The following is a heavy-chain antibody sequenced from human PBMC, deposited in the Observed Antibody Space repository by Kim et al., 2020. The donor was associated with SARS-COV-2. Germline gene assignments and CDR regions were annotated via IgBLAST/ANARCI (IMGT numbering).Heavy chain of an antibody. V-gene: IGHV3-30*18. D-gene: IGHD3-9*01. CDR1: GFTFNIDPFNSDA. J-gene: IGHJ4*02. CDR2: ISNDGRRT. CDR3: AKDMKGDILFGYSFIDY. Sequence: GGSLRLSCAASGFTFNIDPFNSDAFHWVRQAPGKGLEWVAAISNDGRRTFYAESVRGRFTISRDDSKSTVYLQMNGLRTEDTAVYYCAKDMKGDILFGYSFIDYWGQGTLVTVSS.